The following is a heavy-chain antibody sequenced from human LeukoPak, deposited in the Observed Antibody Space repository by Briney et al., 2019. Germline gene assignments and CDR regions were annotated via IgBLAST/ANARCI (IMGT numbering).Heavy chain of an antibody. Sequence: SETLSLTCAVYGGSFSGYYWSWIRRPPGKGLECIGELNHSGSTNYNPSLKSRVTISVDTSKNQFSLKLSSVTAAYPAVYYCARGPHGYSSSWYRPSYNWFDPWGQGTLVTVSS. CDR1: GGSFSGYY. CDR2: LNHSGST. CDR3: ARGPHGYSSSWYRPSYNWFDP. V-gene: IGHV4-34*01. J-gene: IGHJ5*02. D-gene: IGHD6-13*01.